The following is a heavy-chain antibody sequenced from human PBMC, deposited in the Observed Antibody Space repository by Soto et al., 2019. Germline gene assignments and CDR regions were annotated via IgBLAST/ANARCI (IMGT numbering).Heavy chain of an antibody. CDR1: GGSMTGYF. Sequence: QVKLQESGPGLVKPSETLSLTCTVSGGSMTGYFWTWIRQPAGKGLEWIGHVYNSGNTDYNPSLESRITMAVDTSKQQFSLKVKSGTSADTAMYYCARTHWVYGTEYWGQGTLVTVSS. J-gene: IGHJ4*02. CDR3: ARTHWVYGTEY. V-gene: IGHV4-4*07. D-gene: IGHD2-8*01. CDR2: VYNSGNT.